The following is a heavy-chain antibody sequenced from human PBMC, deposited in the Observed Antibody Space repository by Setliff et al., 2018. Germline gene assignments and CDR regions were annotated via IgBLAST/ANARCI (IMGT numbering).Heavy chain of an antibody. Sequence: ASVKVSCKAPGYTFRQSIVSWVRQAPGQGLEWLGWIGVYSGNTYSAQRFQGRVSLTTDESTNTAYLELRGLRSDDTAVYYCMRLVRFCSRTVCQRTSGDEAWGQGTLVTVSS. CDR3: MRLVRFCSRTVCQRTSGDEA. CDR2: IGVYSGNT. D-gene: IGHD3-3*01. CDR1: GYTFRQSI. J-gene: IGHJ5*02. V-gene: IGHV1-18*01.